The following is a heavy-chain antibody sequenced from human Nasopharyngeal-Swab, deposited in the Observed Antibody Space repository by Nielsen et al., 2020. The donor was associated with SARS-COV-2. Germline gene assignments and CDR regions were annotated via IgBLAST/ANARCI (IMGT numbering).Heavy chain of an antibody. J-gene: IGHJ4*02. CDR2: ISYDGSNK. CDR3: ARDGGSYLNY. D-gene: IGHD1-26*01. Sequence: GGSLRLSCAASGFTFSSYAMHWVRQAPGKGLEWVAVISYDGSNKYYADSVKGRFTISRDNSKNTLYLQMNSLRAEDTAVYYCARDGGSYLNYWGQGTLVTVSS. V-gene: IGHV3-30*04. CDR1: GFTFSSYA.